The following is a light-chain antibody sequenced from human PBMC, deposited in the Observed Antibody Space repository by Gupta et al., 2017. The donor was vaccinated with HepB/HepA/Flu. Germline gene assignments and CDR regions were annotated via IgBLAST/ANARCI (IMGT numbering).Light chain of an antibody. CDR2: GAS. V-gene: IGKV3-20*01. Sequence: EIVLTQSPGTLSLSPGERATLSCRASQSVSSSYLAWYQQKPGQAPRLLIYGASSRDTGIPDRFSGSGSGKDLTLTISRREPEDFAVYYCQQYGSSPPNTFGGGTKVEIK. J-gene: IGKJ4*01. CDR3: QQYGSSPPNT. CDR1: QSVSSSY.